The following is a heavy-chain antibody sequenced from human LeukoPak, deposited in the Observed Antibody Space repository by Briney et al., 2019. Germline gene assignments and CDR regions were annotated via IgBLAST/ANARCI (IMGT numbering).Heavy chain of an antibody. J-gene: IGHJ4*02. CDR1: GGSITQTNY. CDR2: VNLQGST. Sequence: SGTLSLTCGVSGGSITQTNYWTWVRRPPGKGLQWIGEVNLQGSTNYNPSLMGRVAISVDKSENHVSLQLTSVTAADTAVYYCAREGGPYRPLDYSGQGTLVTVSS. V-gene: IGHV4-4*02. CDR3: AREGGPYRPLDY.